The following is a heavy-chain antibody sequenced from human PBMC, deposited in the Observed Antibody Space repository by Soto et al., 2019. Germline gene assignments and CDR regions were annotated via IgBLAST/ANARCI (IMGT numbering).Heavy chain of an antibody. Sequence: GASVKVSCKASGGTFSSYAISWVRQAPGQGLEWMGGIIPIFGTANYAQKFQGRVTITADESTSTAYMELSSLRSEDTAVYYCARRHYDSSGYYAAFDIWGQGTTVTVSS. CDR3: ARRHYDSSGYYAAFDI. D-gene: IGHD3-22*01. J-gene: IGHJ3*02. V-gene: IGHV1-69*13. CDR2: IIPIFGTA. CDR1: GGTFSSYA.